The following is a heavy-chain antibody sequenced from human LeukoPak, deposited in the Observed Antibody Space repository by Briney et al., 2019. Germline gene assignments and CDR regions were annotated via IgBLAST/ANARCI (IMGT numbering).Heavy chain of an antibody. J-gene: IGHJ4*02. CDR3: ATLTVRGVINI. CDR2: IQSKTDGGTT. CDR1: GFTFSNTW. Sequence: PGGSLRLSCAASGFTFSNTWMNWVRQAPGKGLDWFGRIQSKTDGGTTEYAAPVKGRFTISRDDSKTTLYLQMNSLKTEDTAVYYCATLTVRGVINIWGQGTLVTVSS. D-gene: IGHD3-10*01. V-gene: IGHV3-15*01.